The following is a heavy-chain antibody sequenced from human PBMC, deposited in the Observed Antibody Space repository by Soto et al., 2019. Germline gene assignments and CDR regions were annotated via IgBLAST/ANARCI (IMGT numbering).Heavy chain of an antibody. CDR3: PRQRTSVVTQAYFDV. CDR1: GDTISSRSYS. J-gene: IGHJ4*02. D-gene: IGHD4-4*01. V-gene: IGHV4-39*01. CDR2: IYYSGST. Sequence: PSETLSLTCTVTGDTISSRSYSWGWIRQPPGKGLEWIGSIYYSGSTYNNPSLRSRLSMSIDTSKDQFSLKLKSVTAAHTALYFCPRQRTSVVTQAYFDVWGPGSMVTVAT.